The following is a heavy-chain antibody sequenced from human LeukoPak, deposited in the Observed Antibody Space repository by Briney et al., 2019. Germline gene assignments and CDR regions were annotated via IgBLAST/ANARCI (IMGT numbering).Heavy chain of an antibody. CDR2: IFYSGST. J-gene: IGHJ3*02. CDR1: GGSITTYY. Sequence: PSETLSLTCTVSGGSITTYYWSWIRQPPGKGLEWTGYIFYSGSTRYNPSLKSRVTISVDTSKNQFSLRLTSVTAADTAVYYCARQSTRGYCSSTSCQAANAFDIWGQGTMVTVSS. CDR3: ARQSTRGYCSSTSCQAANAFDI. V-gene: IGHV4-59*08. D-gene: IGHD2-2*01.